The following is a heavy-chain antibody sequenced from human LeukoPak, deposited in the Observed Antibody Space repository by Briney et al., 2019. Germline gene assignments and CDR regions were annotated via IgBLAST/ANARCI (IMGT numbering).Heavy chain of an antibody. CDR2: IKQDRSEK. V-gene: IGHV3-7*01. Sequence: GGSLRLSCAASGFTFSSYWMSWVRQAPGKGLEWVANIKQDRSEKYYVDSVKGRFTISRDNAKNSLYLQMNSLRAEDTAVYYCAREAGYFDWLLSSQFDAFDIWGQGTMVTVSS. CDR1: GFTFSSYW. J-gene: IGHJ3*02. CDR3: AREAGYFDWLLSSQFDAFDI. D-gene: IGHD3-9*01.